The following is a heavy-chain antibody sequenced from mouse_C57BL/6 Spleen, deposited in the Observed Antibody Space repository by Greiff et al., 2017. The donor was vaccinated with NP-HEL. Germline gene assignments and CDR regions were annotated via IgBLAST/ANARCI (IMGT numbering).Heavy chain of an antibody. J-gene: IGHJ3*01. CDR2: ILPGSGST. V-gene: IGHV1-9*01. CDR3: ANDYSNYAFAY. D-gene: IGHD2-5*01. Sequence: QVQLQQSGAELMKPGASVKLSCKATGYTFTGYWIEWVKQRPGHGLEWIGEILPGSGSTNYIEKFKGKATFTADTSSNTAYMQLSSLTTEDSAIYYCANDYSNYAFAYWGQGTLVTVSA. CDR1: GYTFTGYW.